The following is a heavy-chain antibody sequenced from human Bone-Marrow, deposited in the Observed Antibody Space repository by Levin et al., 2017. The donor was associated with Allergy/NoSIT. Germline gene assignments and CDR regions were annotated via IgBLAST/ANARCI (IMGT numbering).Heavy chain of an antibody. J-gene: IGHJ3*02. CDR2: VYPGDSDT. V-gene: IGHV5-51*01. CDR1: GYYFVNYW. D-gene: IGHD4-23*01. CDR3: VRGLNSDPAPPRDAFDI. Sequence: NRGESLKISCKASGYYFVNYWIGWVRQTPGKGLEWMGIVYPGDSDTIYSPSFQGQVTISADMSITTAYLQYSSLKASDTAIYYCVRGLNSDPAPPRDAFDIWGHGTMVTVSS.